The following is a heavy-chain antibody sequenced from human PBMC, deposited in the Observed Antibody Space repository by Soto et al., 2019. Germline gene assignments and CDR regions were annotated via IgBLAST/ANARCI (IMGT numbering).Heavy chain of an antibody. Sequence: ASVKVSCKASGYSFTDYHIHWVRQAPGQGLEWLGRINPKSGGTSTAQKFQGWVTMTTDTSISTASMELTRLTSDDTAIYYCARGDSTDCSNGACSFFYNHDMDVWGQGTTVTVSS. CDR2: INPKSGGT. V-gene: IGHV1-2*04. CDR3: ARGDSTDCSNGACSFFYNHDMDV. CDR1: GYSFTDYH. J-gene: IGHJ6*02. D-gene: IGHD2-8*01.